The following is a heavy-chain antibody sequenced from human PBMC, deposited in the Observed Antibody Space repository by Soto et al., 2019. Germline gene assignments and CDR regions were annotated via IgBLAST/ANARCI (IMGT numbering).Heavy chain of an antibody. CDR1: GYTFTSYG. V-gene: IGHV1-18*01. D-gene: IGHD5-18*01. CDR2: ISAYNGNT. J-gene: IGHJ3*02. Sequence: EASVKVSCKASGYTFTSYGISWVRQAPGQGLEWMGWISAYNGNTNYAQKLQGRVTMTTDTSTSTAYMELRSLRSDDTAVYYCARVKDTAMVIDAFDIWGRGTMVTVSS. CDR3: ARVKDTAMVIDAFDI.